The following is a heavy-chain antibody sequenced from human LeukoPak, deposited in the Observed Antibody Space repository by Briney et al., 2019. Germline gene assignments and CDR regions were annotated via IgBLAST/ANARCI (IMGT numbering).Heavy chain of an antibody. Sequence: ASVKVSCKVSGYTLTELSMHWVRQAPGKGLEWMGGFDPEDGETIYAQKFQGRVTMTEDTSTDTAYMELSSLRSEDTAVYYCATVYSSGWYFWFDPRGQGTLVTVSS. CDR3: ATVYSSGWYFWFDP. CDR1: GYTLTELS. J-gene: IGHJ5*02. D-gene: IGHD6-19*01. V-gene: IGHV1-24*01. CDR2: FDPEDGET.